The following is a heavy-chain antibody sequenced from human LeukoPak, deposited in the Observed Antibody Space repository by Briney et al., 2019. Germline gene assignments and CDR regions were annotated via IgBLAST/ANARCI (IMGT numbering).Heavy chain of an antibody. J-gene: IGHJ5*02. V-gene: IGHV3-30*18. D-gene: IGHD3-10*01. Sequence: SGRSLRLSCAASGFTFSSYGMHWVRQAPGKGLEWVAVISYDGSNKYYADSVKGRFTISRDNSKNTLYLQMNSLRAEDTAVYYCAKWGWFGEDNNWFDPWGQGTLVTVSS. CDR2: ISYDGSNK. CDR1: GFTFSSYG. CDR3: AKWGWFGEDNNWFDP.